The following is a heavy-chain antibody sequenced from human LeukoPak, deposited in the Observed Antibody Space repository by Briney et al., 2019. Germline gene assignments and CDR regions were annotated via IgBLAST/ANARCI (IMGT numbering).Heavy chain of an antibody. D-gene: IGHD2-21*01. J-gene: IGHJ4*02. CDR2: INADNADT. CDR1: GYTFTKYV. V-gene: IGHV1-3*01. CDR3: AIDDCVDTCDPREY. Sequence: ASVKVSCKASGYTFTKYVVHWVRQAPGQRPEWMGWINADNADTKYSQNFQDRVTITTDTSASTAYMELSSLTSEDTALYYCAIDDCVDTCDPREYWGQGTLVTVSS.